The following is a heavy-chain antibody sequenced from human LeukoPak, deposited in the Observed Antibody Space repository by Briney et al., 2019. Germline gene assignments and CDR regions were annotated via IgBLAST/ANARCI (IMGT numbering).Heavy chain of an antibody. CDR3: AADSPMNPAQIDF. CDR2: IKSRTDGGTI. D-gene: IGHD2-2*01. CDR1: GFTFSNAW. Sequence: PGGSLRLSCAASGFTFSNAWMSWVRQAPGKGLEWVGRIKSRTDGGTIDYAPPVKGRFTISRDDSKTTLYLQMNNLKAEDTAVYYCAADSPMNPAQIDFWGQGTLVTVSP. J-gene: IGHJ4*02. V-gene: IGHV3-15*01.